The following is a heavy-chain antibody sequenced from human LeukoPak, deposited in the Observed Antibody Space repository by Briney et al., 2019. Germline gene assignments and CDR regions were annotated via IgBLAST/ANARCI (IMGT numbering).Heavy chain of an antibody. CDR1: GFTFSAFS. Sequence: GGSLRLSCAASGFTFSAFSMNWVRQAPGKGLEWLSYISSSSVIIHYADSVKGRFTISRDNAKNSLSLQMSSLRAEDTAVYYCVGRRTSAAGNFWGQGTLVTVSS. CDR2: ISSSSVII. J-gene: IGHJ4*02. V-gene: IGHV3-48*04. D-gene: IGHD6-13*01. CDR3: VGRRTSAAGNF.